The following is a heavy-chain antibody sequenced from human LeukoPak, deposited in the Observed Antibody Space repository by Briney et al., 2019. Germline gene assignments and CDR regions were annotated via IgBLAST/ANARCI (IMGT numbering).Heavy chain of an antibody. Sequence: SETLSLTCTVSGGSISSYYWSWIRQPPGKGLEWIGYIYYSGSTNYNPSLESRVTISVDTSKNQFSLKLSSVTAADTAVYYCARAFRVPGYCSGGSCRRWFDPWGQGTLVTVSS. V-gene: IGHV4-59*12. J-gene: IGHJ5*02. D-gene: IGHD2-15*01. CDR2: IYYSGST. CDR3: ARAFRVPGYCSGGSCRRWFDP. CDR1: GGSISSYY.